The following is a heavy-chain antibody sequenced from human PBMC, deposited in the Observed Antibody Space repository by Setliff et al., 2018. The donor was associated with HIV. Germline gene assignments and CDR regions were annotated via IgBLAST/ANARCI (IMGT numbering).Heavy chain of an antibody. D-gene: IGHD6-6*01. J-gene: IGHJ4*02. Sequence: GGSLRLSCAASGFIFSDYYMSWIRQAPGKGLEWVSYISSSGSTIYYADSVKGRFTISRDNSKNSLYLQMNSLRTEDTALYYCVKNIGGYSSSSVFDYWGQGTLVTVSS. CDR2: ISSSGSTI. CDR1: GFIFSDYY. V-gene: IGHV3-11*01. CDR3: VKNIGGYSSSSVFDY.